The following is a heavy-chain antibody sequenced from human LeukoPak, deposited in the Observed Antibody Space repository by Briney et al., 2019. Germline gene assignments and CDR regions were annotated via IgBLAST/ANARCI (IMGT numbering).Heavy chain of an antibody. V-gene: IGHV3-21*04. D-gene: IGHD2-2*02. J-gene: IGHJ4*02. Sequence: GGSLRLSCAASGFTFSSYSMNWVRQAPGKGLEWVSSISSSSSYIYYADSVMGRFTISRDNSKNTLYLQMNSLRTEDAAVYYCAKDSCTSCYRGAVDYWGQGTLVTVSS. CDR1: GFTFSSYS. CDR3: AKDSCTSCYRGAVDY. CDR2: ISSSSSYI.